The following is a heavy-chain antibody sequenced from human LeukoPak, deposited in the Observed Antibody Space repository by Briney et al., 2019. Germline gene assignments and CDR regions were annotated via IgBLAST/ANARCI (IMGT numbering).Heavy chain of an antibody. V-gene: IGHV4-61*01. CDR3: ARGRGRIAAATYGMDV. D-gene: IGHD6-13*01. Sequence: SETLSLTCTVSGGSVSSDSYYWSCLRQPPGKVLEWIGYIYHSGSTNYNPSLKGRVTISVDTSKNQFFLKLSSVTAADTAVYYCARGRGRIAAATYGMDVSGQGTTVTVSS. CDR2: IYHSGST. CDR1: GGSVSSDSYY. J-gene: IGHJ6*02.